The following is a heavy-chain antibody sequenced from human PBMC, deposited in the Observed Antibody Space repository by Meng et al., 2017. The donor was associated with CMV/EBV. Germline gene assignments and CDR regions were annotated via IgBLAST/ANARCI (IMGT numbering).Heavy chain of an antibody. Sequence: QVQLQESGPGLVKPSQTLSLTCTVSGGSISSGSYYWSWIRQPAGKGLEWIGRIYTSGSTNYSPSLKSRVTISVDTSKNQFSLKLSSVTAADTAVYYCARGVQEYSYGQPTHFDYWGQGTLVTVSS. J-gene: IGHJ4*02. CDR1: GGSISSGSYY. CDR3: ARGVQEYSYGQPTHFDY. D-gene: IGHD5-18*01. CDR2: IYTSGST. V-gene: IGHV4-61*02.